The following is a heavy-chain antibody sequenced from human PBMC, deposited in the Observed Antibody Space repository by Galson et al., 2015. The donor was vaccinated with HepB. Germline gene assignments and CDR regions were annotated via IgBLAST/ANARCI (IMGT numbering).Heavy chain of an antibody. D-gene: IGHD2-21*01. J-gene: IGHJ6*02. CDR1: GYTFTSYA. Sequence: SVKVSCKASGYTFTSYAMNWVRQAPGQGLEWMGRINTNTGNPTYAQGFTGRFVFSLDTSVSTAYLQISSLKAEDTAVYYCARDLVVTGYYGMDVWGQGTTVTVSS. CDR3: ARDLVVTGYYGMDV. V-gene: IGHV7-4-1*02. CDR2: INTNTGNP.